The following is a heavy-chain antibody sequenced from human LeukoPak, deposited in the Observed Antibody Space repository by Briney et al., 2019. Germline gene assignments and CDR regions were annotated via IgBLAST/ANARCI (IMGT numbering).Heavy chain of an antibody. CDR1: GFTFSSYA. Sequence: AGGSLRLSCAASGFTFSSYAMSWVRQAPGKGLEWVSALSGSSGSTYYADSVKGRFTISRDNSKNTLYLQMSSLRAEDTAVYYCAKDKRITVPGDFDYWGQGTLVTVSS. CDR3: AKDKRITVPGDFDY. D-gene: IGHD3-10*01. J-gene: IGHJ4*02. V-gene: IGHV3-23*01. CDR2: LSGSSGST.